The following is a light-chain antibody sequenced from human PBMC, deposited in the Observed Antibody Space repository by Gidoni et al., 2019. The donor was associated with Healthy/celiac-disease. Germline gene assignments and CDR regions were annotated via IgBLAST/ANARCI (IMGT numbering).Light chain of an antibody. J-gene: IGKJ2*01. CDR2: GAS. V-gene: IGKV3-15*01. CDR3: QQYNNWPMYT. CDR1: QSVSSD. Sequence: EIVMTQFPATLSVSPGERATLSCRASQSVSSDLAWYQQKPGQAPRLLIYGASTRATGFPARFSGSGSGTEFTLTISSLQSEDFAVYYCQQYNNWPMYTFXQXTKLEIK.